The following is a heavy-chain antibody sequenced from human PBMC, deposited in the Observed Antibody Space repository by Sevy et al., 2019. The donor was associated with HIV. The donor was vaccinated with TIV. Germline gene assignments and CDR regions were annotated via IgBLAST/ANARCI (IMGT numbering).Heavy chain of an antibody. CDR2: IILSTTSSYI. V-gene: IGHV3-21*01. CDR1: GFTFSSYS. J-gene: IGHJ4*02. Sequence: GGSLRLSCAASGFTFSSYSMNWVRQVPGKGLEWVSSIILSTTSSYIYYAASVKGRFTISRDNAKNSLYLQMNSLRAEDTAVYYCARERGRIQLWSVDYWGQGTLVTVSS. CDR3: ARERGRIQLWSVDY. D-gene: IGHD5-18*01.